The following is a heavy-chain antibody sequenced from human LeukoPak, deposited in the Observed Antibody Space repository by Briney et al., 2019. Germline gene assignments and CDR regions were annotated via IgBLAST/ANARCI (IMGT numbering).Heavy chain of an antibody. CDR1: GYPIGLDYY. D-gene: IGHD5-24*01. CDR3: ARAPSSYESGNGYPNLGWLDP. CDR2: FHRGRI. V-gene: IGHV4-38-2*02. Sequence: SETLSLTCKVSGYPIGLDYYWVWIRQAPGRGLQWIGGFHRGRIQYNSALKSRVTISIDSSKNQFSLRMWPVTAADTAFYFCARAPSSYESGNGYPNLGWLDPWGQGTLVTVSS. J-gene: IGHJ5*02.